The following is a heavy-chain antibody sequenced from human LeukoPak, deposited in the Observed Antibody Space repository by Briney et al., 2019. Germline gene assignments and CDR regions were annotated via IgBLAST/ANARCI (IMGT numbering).Heavy chain of an antibody. V-gene: IGHV5-51*01. CDR2: FYPGDSDT. CDR1: GYRFPSYW. D-gene: IGHD3-22*01. CDR3: ARQKDSGGSGYYYYYYGMDV. J-gene: IGHJ6*02. Sequence: GESLKTSCKGSGYRFPSYWFGRVPQVPGKGLGWMGIFYPGDSDTRYSPSCQGQVTISADKSISTAYLQWSSLKASGTAMYYCARQKDSGGSGYYYYYYGMDVWGQGTTVTVSS.